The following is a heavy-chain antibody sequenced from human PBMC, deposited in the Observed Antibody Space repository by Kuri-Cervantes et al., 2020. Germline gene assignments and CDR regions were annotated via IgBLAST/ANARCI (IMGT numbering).Heavy chain of an antibody. J-gene: IGHJ6*02. CDR3: ARVSEYELWCFKDGMDV. CDR2: INSDGSST. D-gene: IGHD2-21*01. V-gene: IGHV3-74*01. CDR1: GFTFSNYW. Sequence: GESLKISCAASGFTFSNYWMHWVRQAPGKGLEWVSRINSDGSSTSYADSVKGRFTISRDNAKNSLYLQMNSLRAEDTAVYYCARVSEYELWCFKDGMDVWGQGTTVTVSS.